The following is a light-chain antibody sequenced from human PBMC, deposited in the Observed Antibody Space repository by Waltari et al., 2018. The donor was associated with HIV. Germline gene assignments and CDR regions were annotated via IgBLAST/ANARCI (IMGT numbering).Light chain of an antibody. CDR2: GAF. CDR3: QQYNSWPL. V-gene: IGKV3D-15*03. CDR1: ESVRSN. J-gene: IGKJ4*01. Sequence: VVWTQSPDTGSGCPGERGTLPCWASESVRSNLVWYQQKPGQAPRLLIYGAFIRATGIPDRFSGSGSGTEFPVSISTLQSEDFAVYDCQQYNSWPLIGGATKV.